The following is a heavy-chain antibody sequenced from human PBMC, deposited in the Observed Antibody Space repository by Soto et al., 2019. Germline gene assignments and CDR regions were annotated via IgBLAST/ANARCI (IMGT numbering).Heavy chain of an antibody. CDR3: ALTAGGYSYGP. CDR2: IFSNDEK. J-gene: IGHJ4*02. CDR1: GFSLSNARMG. V-gene: IGHV2-26*01. D-gene: IGHD5-18*01. Sequence: SGPTLVNPTETLTLTCTVSGFSLSNARMGVSWIRQPPGKALEWLAHIFSNDEKSYSTSLKSRLTISKDTSKSQVVLTMTNMDPVDTATYYCALTAGGYSYGPWGQGTLVTVSS.